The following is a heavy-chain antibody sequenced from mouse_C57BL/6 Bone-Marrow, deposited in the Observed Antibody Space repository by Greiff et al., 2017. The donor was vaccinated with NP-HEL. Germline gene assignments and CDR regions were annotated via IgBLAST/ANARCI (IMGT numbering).Heavy chain of an antibody. J-gene: IGHJ1*03. Sequence: VKLMESGPELVKPGASVKLSCKASGYTFTSYDINWVKQRPGQGLEWIGWIYPRDGSTKYNEKFKGKATLTVDTSSSTAYMGLHSLTSEDSAVYFCARDYGSSYNWYFDVWGTGTTVTVSS. D-gene: IGHD1-1*01. CDR2: IYPRDGST. V-gene: IGHV1-85*01. CDR1: GYTFTSYD. CDR3: ARDYGSSYNWYFDV.